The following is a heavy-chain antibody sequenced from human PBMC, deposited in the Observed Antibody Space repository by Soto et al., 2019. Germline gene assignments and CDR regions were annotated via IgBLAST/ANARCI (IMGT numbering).Heavy chain of an antibody. CDR3: ARGEDTVTPLDYYYYYGMDV. J-gene: IGHJ6*02. V-gene: IGHV1-69*01. CDR2: IIPIFGTA. CDR1: GGTFSSYA. Sequence: QVQLVQSGAEVKKPGSSVKVSCKASGGTFSSYAISWVRQAPGQGLEWMGGIIPIFGTANYAQKFQGRVTITADESKSTAYMELSSLRSEDTAVYYCARGEDTVTPLDYYYYYGMDVWGQGTTVTVSS. D-gene: IGHD4-4*01.